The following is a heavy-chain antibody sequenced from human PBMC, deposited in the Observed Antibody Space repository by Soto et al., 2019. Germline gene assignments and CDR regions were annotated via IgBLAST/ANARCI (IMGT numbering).Heavy chain of an antibody. J-gene: IGHJ6*03. D-gene: IGHD4-4*01. CDR3: ARRNPQTTVTTVSRTYNYYYYYMDV. V-gene: IGHV4-59*01. CDR2: IYYSGST. Sequence: SETLSLTCTVSGGSISSYYWSWIRQPPGKGLEWIGYIYYSGSTNYNPSLKSRVTISVDTSKNQFSLKLSSVTAADTAVYYCARRNPQTTVTTVSRTYNYYYYYMDVWGKGTTVTVSS. CDR1: GGSISSYY.